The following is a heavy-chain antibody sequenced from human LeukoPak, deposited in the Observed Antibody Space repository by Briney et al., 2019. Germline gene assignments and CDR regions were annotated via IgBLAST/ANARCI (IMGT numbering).Heavy chain of an antibody. CDR3: SKGGGTSSLRNAMDV. CDR2: INSDGSST. J-gene: IGHJ6*02. V-gene: IGHV3-74*01. CDR1: GFIFNSYA. Sequence: GGSLRLSCAVSGFIFNSYAMSWVRQAPGKGLVWVSRINSDGSSTAYADSVKGRFTISRDNAKNILYLQMNSLRVEDTAMYYCSKGGGTSSLRNAMDVWGQGTTVTVSS. D-gene: IGHD6-6*01.